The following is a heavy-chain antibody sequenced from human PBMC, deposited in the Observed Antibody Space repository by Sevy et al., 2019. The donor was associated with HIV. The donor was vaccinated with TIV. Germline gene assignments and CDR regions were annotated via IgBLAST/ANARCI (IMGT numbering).Heavy chain of an antibody. V-gene: IGHV3-30*18. CDR1: GIIFTTSG. D-gene: IGHD1-20*01. J-gene: IGHJ6*02. CDR3: AKDLTGYNGMDV. CDR2: ISYHGRNK. Sequence: GGSLRLSCVVSGIIFTTSGMHWVRQAPGKGLEWVAVISYHGRNKFYADSVKGRSTISRDNSKNILYLQMNSLRAEDTAVYYCAKDLTGYNGMDVWGQGTMVTVSS.